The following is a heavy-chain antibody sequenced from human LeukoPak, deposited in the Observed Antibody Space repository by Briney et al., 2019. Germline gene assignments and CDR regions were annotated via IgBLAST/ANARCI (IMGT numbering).Heavy chain of an antibody. J-gene: IGHJ4*02. Sequence: SETLSLTCAVYGGSFSGYYWSWIRQPPGKGLEWIGEINHSGSTNYNPSLKSRVTISVDTSKNQFSLKLSSVTAADTAVYYCAGGRVDTAIRVLGVIFNYWGQGTLVTVSS. CDR3: AGGRVDTAIRVLGVIFNY. D-gene: IGHD5-18*01. CDR1: GGSFSGYY. V-gene: IGHV4-34*01. CDR2: INHSGST.